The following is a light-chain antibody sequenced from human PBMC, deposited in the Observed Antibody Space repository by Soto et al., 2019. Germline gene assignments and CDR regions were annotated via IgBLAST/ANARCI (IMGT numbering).Light chain of an antibody. V-gene: IGLV2-14*01. CDR2: DVS. CDR1: SSDVGNYNY. Sequence: QSALTQPASVSGSPGQSITISCTGTSSDVGNYNYVSWYQQHPGKAPKLMIFDVSNRPSGVSNRFSGSKSGNTASLTISGLQAEDEAGYYCSSYTSSSTPLYVFGTGTKLTVL. CDR3: SSYTSSSTPLYV. J-gene: IGLJ1*01.